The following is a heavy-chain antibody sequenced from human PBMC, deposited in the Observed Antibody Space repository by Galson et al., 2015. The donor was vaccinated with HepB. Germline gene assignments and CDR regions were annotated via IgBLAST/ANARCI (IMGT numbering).Heavy chain of an antibody. CDR3: ARDGSGSWDDY. J-gene: IGHJ4*02. V-gene: IGHV1-18*01. D-gene: IGHD3-10*01. CDR2: INAYNGDT. CDR1: GYTFSSYG. Sequence: SVKVSCKASGYTFSSYGITWVRQAPGQGLEWMGWINAYNGDTNFAQKLQGRVSMTTDTSTSTAYMELRSLRSDDTAVYYCARDGSGSWDDYWGRGTLVTVSS.